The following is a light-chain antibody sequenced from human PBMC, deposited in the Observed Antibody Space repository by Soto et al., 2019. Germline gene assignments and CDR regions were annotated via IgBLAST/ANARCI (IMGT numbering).Light chain of an antibody. CDR1: SSDVGGYNY. V-gene: IGLV1-47*01. CDR2: RNN. CDR3: AAWDDSLSGWV. Sequence: QSVLTQPASVSGSPGQSITISCTGTSSDVGGYNYVSWYQQLPGTAPKLLIYRNNQRPSGVPDRFSGSKSGTSASLAISGLRSEDEADYYCAAWDDSLSGWVFGGRTKLTVL. J-gene: IGLJ3*02.